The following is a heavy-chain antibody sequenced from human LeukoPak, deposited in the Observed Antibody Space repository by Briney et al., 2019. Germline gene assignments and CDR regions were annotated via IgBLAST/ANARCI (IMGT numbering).Heavy chain of an antibody. CDR1: GCTFTDYT. Sequence: GASVKVSCKASGCTFTDYTMHWLRQASGQRLDWMGWINGGSGNTKYSPEFQGRVTITRDTSASTAYMELSSLRSEDTAVYYCANPRYDIDWGQGTLVTVSS. D-gene: IGHD3-22*01. CDR3: ANPRYDID. J-gene: IGHJ4*02. V-gene: IGHV1-3*01. CDR2: INGGSGNT.